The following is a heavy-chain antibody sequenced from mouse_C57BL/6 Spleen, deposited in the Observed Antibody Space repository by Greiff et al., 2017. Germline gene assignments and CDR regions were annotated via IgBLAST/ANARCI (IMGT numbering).Heavy chain of an antibody. CDR2: IHPNSGST. V-gene: IGHV1-64*01. J-gene: IGHJ2*01. Sequence: QVQLQQPGAELVKPGASVKLSCKASGYTFTSYWMYWVKQRPGQGLEWIGMIHPNSGSTNYNEKFKSKATLTLDKSSSTAYIQLSSLTSEDSAVYYCAKAQATCYYFDYWCQGTTLTVSS. CDR1: GYTFTSYW. CDR3: AKAQATCYYFDY. D-gene: IGHD3-2*02.